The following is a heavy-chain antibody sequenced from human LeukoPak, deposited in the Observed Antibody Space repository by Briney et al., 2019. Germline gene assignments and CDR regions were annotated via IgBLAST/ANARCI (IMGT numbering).Heavy chain of an antibody. Sequence: GGSLRLSCAASGFTFSSYGMHWVRQAPGKGLEWVAFIRYDGSNKYYADSVKGRFTISRDNSKNTLYLQMNSLRAEDTAVYYCAREVTMIVVVHDAFDIWGQGTMVTVSS. CDR1: GFTFSSYG. V-gene: IGHV3-30*02. CDR3: AREVTMIVVVHDAFDI. D-gene: IGHD3-22*01. CDR2: IRYDGSNK. J-gene: IGHJ3*02.